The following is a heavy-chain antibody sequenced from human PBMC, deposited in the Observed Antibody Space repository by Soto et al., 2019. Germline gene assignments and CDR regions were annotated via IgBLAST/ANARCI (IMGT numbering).Heavy chain of an antibody. D-gene: IGHD2-8*01. CDR1: GYTFSSYG. CDR3: ARDNGYYDF. Sequence: QIQMVQSGAEVKQPGASVKICCKTSGYTFSSYGINWVRQAPGQGLEWMAWISTTSGNTHYAERVQGRVTVTLDKSARTAFMEMWGLTSDDTAVYFCARDNGYYDFWGQGTLVTVSS. V-gene: IGHV1-18*01. CDR2: ISTTSGNT. J-gene: IGHJ4*02.